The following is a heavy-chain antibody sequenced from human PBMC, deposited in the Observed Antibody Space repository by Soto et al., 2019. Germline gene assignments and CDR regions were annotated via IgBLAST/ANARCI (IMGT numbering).Heavy chain of an antibody. CDR1: GFTFNSHA. V-gene: IGHV3-23*01. CDR3: AKDKMEQWLVGGYYDY. D-gene: IGHD6-19*01. CDR2: TINSGGRS. Sequence: EVQLLESGGGLVQPGGSLRLSCAASGFTFNSHAMSWVRQAPGKGLEWVASTINSGGRSYHADSVKGRFTISRDNSRATLYHQMNSMRADDTAIYYCAKDKMEQWLVGGYYDYWGQGALVTVSS. J-gene: IGHJ4*02.